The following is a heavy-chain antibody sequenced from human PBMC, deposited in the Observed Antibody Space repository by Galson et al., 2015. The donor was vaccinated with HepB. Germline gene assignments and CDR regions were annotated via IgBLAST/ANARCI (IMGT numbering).Heavy chain of an antibody. Sequence: SLRLSCAASGFTFDDYGMSWVRQAPGKGLEWVSGINWNGGSTGYADSVKGRFTISRDNAKNSLYLQMNSPRAEDTALYYCARHYAYDILTATPYYGMDVWGQGTTVTVSS. V-gene: IGHV3-20*04. CDR1: GFTFDDYG. CDR3: ARHYAYDILTATPYYGMDV. J-gene: IGHJ6*02. CDR2: INWNGGST. D-gene: IGHD3-9*01.